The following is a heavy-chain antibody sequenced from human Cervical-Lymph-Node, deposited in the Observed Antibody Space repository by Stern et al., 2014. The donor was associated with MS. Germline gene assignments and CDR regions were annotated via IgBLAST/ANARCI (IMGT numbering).Heavy chain of an antibody. D-gene: IGHD5-24*01. CDR3: VKDERDQLQFTTRNEFDS. CDR1: GFLFNTDA. V-gene: IGHV3-30*18. Sequence: VQLEESGGGVVQPGRSLRVSCVGSGFLFNTDAMHWVRQAPGKGLEWVAVISYDGSHKSYADSVKGRFTISRDNSKDTLYLQMNSLRAEDTAVYYCVKDERDQLQFTTRNEFDSWGQGTLVTVSS. CDR2: ISYDGSHK. J-gene: IGHJ4*02.